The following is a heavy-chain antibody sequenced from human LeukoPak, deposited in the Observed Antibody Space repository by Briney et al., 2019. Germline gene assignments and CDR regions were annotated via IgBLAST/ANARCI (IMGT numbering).Heavy chain of an antibody. Sequence: PGGSLRLSCAASGFTFSSYAMSWVRQAPGKGLEWVSAISGSGGSTYYADSVKGRFTISRDNSKNTLYLQMNSLRAEDTAVYYCANAASMVRGVTRYYGMDAWGQGTTVTVSS. CDR2: ISGSGGST. D-gene: IGHD3-10*01. CDR1: GFTFSSYA. V-gene: IGHV3-23*01. J-gene: IGHJ6*02. CDR3: ANAASMVRGVTRYYGMDA.